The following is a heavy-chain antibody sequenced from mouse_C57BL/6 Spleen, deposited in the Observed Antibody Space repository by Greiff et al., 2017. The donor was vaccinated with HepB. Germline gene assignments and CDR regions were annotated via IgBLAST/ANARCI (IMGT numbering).Heavy chain of an antibody. CDR2: IYPRSGNT. CDR1: GYTFTSYG. V-gene: IGHV1-81*01. Sequence: QVQLQQSGAELARPGASVKLSCKASGYTFTSYGISWVKQRTGQGLEWIGEIYPRSGNTYYNEKFKGKATLTADKSSSTAYMELRSLTSEDSAVYFCVGGFAYWGQGTLVTVSA. J-gene: IGHJ3*01. D-gene: IGHD3-1*01. CDR3: VGGFAY.